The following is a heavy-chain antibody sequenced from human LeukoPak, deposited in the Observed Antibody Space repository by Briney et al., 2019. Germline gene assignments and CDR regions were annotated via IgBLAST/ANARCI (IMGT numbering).Heavy chain of an antibody. J-gene: IGHJ4*02. D-gene: IGHD2-2*01. Sequence: ASVKVSCKASGYTFTNYYVEWVRQATGQGLEWMGWMNPNSGNTGYAQKFQGRVTITRNTSISTAYMELSSLRSEDTAVYYCARWGGYCSSTSCYGRDYWGQGTLVTVSS. CDR1: GYTFTNYY. CDR3: ARWGGYCSSTSCYGRDY. CDR2: MNPNSGNT. V-gene: IGHV1-8*03.